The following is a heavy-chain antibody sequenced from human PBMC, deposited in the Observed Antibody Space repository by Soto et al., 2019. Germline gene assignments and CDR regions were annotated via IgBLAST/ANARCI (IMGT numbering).Heavy chain of an antibody. Sequence: WIRQPPGKGLEWIGRIKSRTENETTDYASPARGRFIISRDDSKNMLYLQLNSLKSEDTGVYYFVKGLPHCNSWFDFWGQGTPVTVSS. CDR3: VKGLPHCNSWFDF. V-gene: IGHV3-15*01. CDR2: IKSRTENETT. J-gene: IGHJ4*02. D-gene: IGHD2-21*01.